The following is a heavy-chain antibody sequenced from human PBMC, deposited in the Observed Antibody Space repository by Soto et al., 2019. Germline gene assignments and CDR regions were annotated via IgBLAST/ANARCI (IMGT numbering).Heavy chain of an antibody. CDR1: GFTLSSYG. J-gene: IGHJ5*02. Sequence: QVQLVESGGGGVQAGGSLRPSRAAAGFTLSSYGMHWGRQAPGKGPGGGAVIWYDGSNKYYADSVKGPFTISRDNSKNTLYLQMNSLRAEDTAVYYCARAVSLRFLDYGDYVGWFDPWGQGTLVTVSS. CDR2: IWYDGSNK. V-gene: IGHV3-33*01. D-gene: IGHD4-17*01. CDR3: ARAVSLRFLDYGDYVGWFDP.